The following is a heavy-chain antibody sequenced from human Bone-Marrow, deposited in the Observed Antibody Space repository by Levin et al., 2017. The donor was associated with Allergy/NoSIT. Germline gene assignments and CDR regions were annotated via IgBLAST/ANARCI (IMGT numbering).Heavy chain of an antibody. J-gene: IGHJ3*02. CDR2: ISYDGSNK. CDR1: GFTFSSYG. Sequence: GESLKISCAASGFTFSSYGMHWVRQAPGKGLEWVAVISYDGSNKYYADSVKGRFTISRDNSKNTLYLQMNSLRAEDTAVYYCAKDLCDSSWPMVPRDDCYFPEGPGIWGQGTMVTVSS. CDR3: AKDLCDSSWPMVPRDDCYFPEGPGI. D-gene: IGHD2-21*02. V-gene: IGHV3-30*18.